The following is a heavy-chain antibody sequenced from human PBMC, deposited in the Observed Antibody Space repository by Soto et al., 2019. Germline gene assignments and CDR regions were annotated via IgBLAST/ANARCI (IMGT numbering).Heavy chain of an antibody. J-gene: IGHJ4*02. CDR1: GDTFNFYS. V-gene: IGHV1-69*02. D-gene: IGHD3-10*01. Sequence: QVQWVQSGAEVKRPGSSVKVSCKASGDTFNFYSINWVRQAPGLGLEWMGRVNPIVSMSNYAQKFQGRVTMTADKSTSTAYMELNSLKSEDTDIYYCASSYGSVYRDFDYWGPGALVTVS. CDR3: ASSYGSVYRDFDY. CDR2: VNPIVSMS.